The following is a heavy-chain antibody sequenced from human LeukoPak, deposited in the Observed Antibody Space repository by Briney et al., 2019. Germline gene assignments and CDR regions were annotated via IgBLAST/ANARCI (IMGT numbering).Heavy chain of an antibody. CDR1: GFTFSNYW. V-gene: IGHV3-74*01. Sequence: SGGSLRLSCAASGFTFSNYWMHWVRQAPGKGLVWVSRINSDGINTSYADSVKGRFTISRDNAKNTLYLQMNSLRAEDTAVYYCASFQLKNEQIDYWGQGTLVTVSS. CDR2: INSDGINT. J-gene: IGHJ4*02. D-gene: IGHD1/OR15-1a*01. CDR3: ASFQLKNEQIDY.